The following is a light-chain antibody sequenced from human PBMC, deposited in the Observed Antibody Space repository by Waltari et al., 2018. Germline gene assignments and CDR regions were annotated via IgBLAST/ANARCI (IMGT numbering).Light chain of an antibody. J-gene: IGLJ3*02. CDR2: EGS. CDR1: ASDVGSYNL. CDR3: CSYAGTDWV. Sequence: QAALTQPAPVSGSPAQSHPISGTETASDVGSYNLVSWYQQHPGKAPQLMIYEGSNRPSGVSNRFSGSKSGNTASLTISGLQAEDEADYYCCSYAGTDWVFGGGTKLTVL. V-gene: IGLV2-23*01.